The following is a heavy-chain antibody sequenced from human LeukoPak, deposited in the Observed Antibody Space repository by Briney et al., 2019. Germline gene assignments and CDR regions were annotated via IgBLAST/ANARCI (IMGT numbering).Heavy chain of an antibody. V-gene: IGHV3-7*01. CDR2: IKQDGSEK. Sequence: SGGTLRLYCAASGFTFSDYWMSWVRQAPGKGLEWVANIKQDGSEKFYVDSEKGRFTISRDNAKNSLYLQMNSLRAVDTAVYCCVRNWDLDYWGQGTLVTVSS. J-gene: IGHJ4*02. D-gene: IGHD7-27*01. CDR3: VRNWDLDY. CDR1: GFTFSDYW.